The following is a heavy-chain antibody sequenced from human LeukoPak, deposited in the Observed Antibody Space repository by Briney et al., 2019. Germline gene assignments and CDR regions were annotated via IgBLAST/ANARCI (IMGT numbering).Heavy chain of an antibody. Sequence: ASVKVSCKASGYTFTDYYIHWVRQAPGQGLEWMGWINPHSGDTSSSQKFQGRVTMTRDTSISTAYMELSRLESDDTAVYYCARFQRFVWDNTNTAPWFDPWGQGTLVTVSS. CDR1: GYTFTDYY. CDR2: INPHSGDT. CDR3: ARFQRFVWDNTNTAPWFDP. J-gene: IGHJ5*02. V-gene: IGHV1-2*02. D-gene: IGHD2/OR15-2a*01.